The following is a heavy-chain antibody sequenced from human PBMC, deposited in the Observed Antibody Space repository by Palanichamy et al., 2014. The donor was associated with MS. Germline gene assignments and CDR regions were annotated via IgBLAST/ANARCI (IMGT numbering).Heavy chain of an antibody. CDR1: GGTFSSYA. CDR3: ARDGNYGDGGWFDP. V-gene: IGHV1-69*04. D-gene: IGHD4-17*01. Sequence: QVQLVQSGAEVKKPGSSVKVSCKASGGTFSSYAVNWVRQAPGQGLEWMGRIIPVADITDYAQKFQGRVTITADKSTSTSSMELRSLRSEDTAVYYCARDGNYGDGGWFDPWGHGTLVTVSS. CDR2: IIPVADIT. J-gene: IGHJ5*02.